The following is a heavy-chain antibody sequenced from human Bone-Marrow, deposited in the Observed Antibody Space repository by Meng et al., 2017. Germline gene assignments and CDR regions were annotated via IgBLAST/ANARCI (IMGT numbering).Heavy chain of an antibody. V-gene: IGHV3-74*01. J-gene: IGHJ4*02. CDR2: INTDGSST. CDR1: GFTLSSYW. CDR3: ARFTPFDY. Sequence: VHLVASGGALFQPGGSLRLSCTDSGFTLSSYWMHWVRQAPGKGPVWVSRINTDGSSTDYADSVKSRFTISRDNAKNTLYLQMNSLRAEDTAMYYCARFTPFDYWGQGTLVTVSS.